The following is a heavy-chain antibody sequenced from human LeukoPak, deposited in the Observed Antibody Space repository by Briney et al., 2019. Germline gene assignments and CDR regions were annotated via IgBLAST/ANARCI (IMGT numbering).Heavy chain of an antibody. CDR3: ARGRTPGY. Sequence: PSETLSLTCAVYGGSFSVYYWSCIRQPPGKGLEWIGEINHSGSTNYNPSLKSRVTISVDTSKNQFSLKLSSVTAADTAVYYCARGRTPGYWGQGTLVTVSS. J-gene: IGHJ4*02. CDR1: GGSFSVYY. CDR2: INHSGST. D-gene: IGHD2-2*01. V-gene: IGHV4-34*01.